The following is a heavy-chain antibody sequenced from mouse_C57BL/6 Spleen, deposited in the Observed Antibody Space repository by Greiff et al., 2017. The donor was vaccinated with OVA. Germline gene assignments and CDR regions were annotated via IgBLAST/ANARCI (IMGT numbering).Heavy chain of an antibody. D-gene: IGHD1-1*01. CDR1: GYTFTEYT. V-gene: IGHV1-62-2*01. Sequence: VQLVESGAELVKPGASVKLSCKASGYTFTEYTIHWVKPRSGQGLEWIGWFYPGSGSLKYNEKFKDKATLTAVKSSSTVYMELSRLTSEDSAVYFCARGRRGVVPFDYWGQGTTLTVSS. CDR3: ARGRRGVVPFDY. CDR2: FYPGSGSL. J-gene: IGHJ2*01.